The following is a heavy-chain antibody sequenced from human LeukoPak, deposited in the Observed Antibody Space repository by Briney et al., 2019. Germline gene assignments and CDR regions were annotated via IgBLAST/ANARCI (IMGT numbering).Heavy chain of an antibody. J-gene: IGHJ5*02. V-gene: IGHV4-39*01. CDR1: GGSISGSSYF. Sequence: SETLSLTCTVSGGSISGSSYFWGWIRQPPGKGLEWIGSIYYSGSTYYNPSLKSRVTISVDTSKNQFSLKLSSVTAADTAVYYCASLGWFDPWGQGTLVTVSS. CDR2: IYYSGST. CDR3: ASLGWFDP.